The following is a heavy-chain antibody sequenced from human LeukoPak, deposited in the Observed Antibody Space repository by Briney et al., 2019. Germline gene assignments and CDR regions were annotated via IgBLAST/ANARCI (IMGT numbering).Heavy chain of an antibody. D-gene: IGHD3-10*01. V-gene: IGHV3-48*04. Sequence: PGGSLRLSCAASGFTFSGYSMNWVRQAPGKGLEWVSYISGSAGTTSYADSVKGRFTISRDNAKNSLDLQLSSLRAEDTAVYYCVRILYGSGSYGAFDYWGQGTLVTVTS. CDR1: GFTFSGYS. CDR3: VRILYGSGSYGAFDY. CDR2: ISGSAGTT. J-gene: IGHJ4*02.